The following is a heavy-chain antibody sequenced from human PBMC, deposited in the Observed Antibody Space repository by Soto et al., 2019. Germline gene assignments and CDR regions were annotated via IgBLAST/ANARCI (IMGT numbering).Heavy chain of an antibody. Sequence: PGGSLRLSCAASVFTFSSFAMRLVRQSPGKGLEWVSGISGSGGNTHYADSVKGRFTISRDNSKNTLYVQMNSLRAEDTAVYYCAKGLATIDYWGPGTLVTVSS. CDR3: AKGLATIDY. CDR2: ISGSGGNT. D-gene: IGHD1-26*01. CDR1: VFTFSSFA. J-gene: IGHJ4*02. V-gene: IGHV3-23*01.